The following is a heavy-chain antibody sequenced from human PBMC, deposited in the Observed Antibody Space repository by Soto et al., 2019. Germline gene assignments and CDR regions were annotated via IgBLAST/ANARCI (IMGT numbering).Heavy chain of an antibody. CDR3: AATLTIYNWFDP. D-gene: IGHD2-21*01. Sequence: GASVKVSCKASGGTFSSYAISWVRQAPGQGLEWMGGIIPIFGTANYAQKFQGRVTITADKSTSTAYMELSSLRSEDTAVYYCAATLTIYNWFDPWGQGTLVNVSS. J-gene: IGHJ5*02. CDR1: GGTFSSYA. CDR2: IIPIFGTA. V-gene: IGHV1-69*06.